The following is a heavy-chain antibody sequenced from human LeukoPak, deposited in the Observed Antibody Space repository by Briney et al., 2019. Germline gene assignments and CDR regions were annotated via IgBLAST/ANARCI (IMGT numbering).Heavy chain of an antibody. CDR1: GGSISSGGYY. Sequence: SETLSLTCTVSGGSISSGGYYWSWIRQHPGQGLEWTGYIYYSGSTYYNPSLKSRVTISVDTSKNQFSLKLSSVTAADTAAYYCARGVTTTLWYYFDYWGQGTLVTVSS. V-gene: IGHV4-31*03. CDR3: ARGVTTTLWYYFDY. D-gene: IGHD5-12*01. CDR2: IYYSGST. J-gene: IGHJ4*02.